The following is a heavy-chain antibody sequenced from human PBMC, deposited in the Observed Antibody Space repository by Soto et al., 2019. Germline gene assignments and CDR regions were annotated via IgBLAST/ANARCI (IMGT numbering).Heavy chain of an antibody. Sequence: GESLKISCQVSGYTFTIYWIGWVRQMPGKGLEWMGIIYPSDSDTRYSPPFQGQVTISADQSINTAYLQWGSLKASDTAIYYCARPANTVADHFDLWGQGTPVTVSS. V-gene: IGHV5-51*01. CDR1: GYTFTIYW. CDR2: IYPSDSDT. CDR3: ARPANTVADHFDL. D-gene: IGHD4-17*01. J-gene: IGHJ4*02.